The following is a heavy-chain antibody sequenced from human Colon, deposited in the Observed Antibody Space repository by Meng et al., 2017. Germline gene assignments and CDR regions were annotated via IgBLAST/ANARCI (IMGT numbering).Heavy chain of an antibody. J-gene: IGHJ4*02. CDR3: ARARELWGRPLPSPFDY. CDR1: GFALSGVT. CDR2: IYWDDDK. D-gene: IGHD7-27*01. V-gene: IGHV2-5*02. Sequence: QITLKESGPTLVKPTQTLTLTCSISGFALSGVTVAWIRQPPGTALECLAVIYWDDDKRYRPSLESRLTITKDTSKNQVVLTMTNVDPVDTATYYCARARELWGRPLPSPFDYWGPGTLVTVSS.